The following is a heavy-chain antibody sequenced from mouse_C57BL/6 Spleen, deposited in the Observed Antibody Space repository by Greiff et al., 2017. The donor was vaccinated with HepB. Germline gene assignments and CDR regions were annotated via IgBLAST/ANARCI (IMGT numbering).Heavy chain of an antibody. J-gene: IGHJ2*01. CDR1: GYSITSGYY. CDR2: ISYDGSN. V-gene: IGHV3-6*01. Sequence: VQLKQSGPGLVKPSQSLSLTCSVTGYSITSGYYWNWIRQFPGNKLEWMGYISYDGSNNYNPSLKNRISITRDTSKNQFFLKLNSVTTEDTATYYCASSSYYYGSSYFDYWGQGTTLTVSS. CDR3: ASSSYYYGSSYFDY. D-gene: IGHD1-1*01.